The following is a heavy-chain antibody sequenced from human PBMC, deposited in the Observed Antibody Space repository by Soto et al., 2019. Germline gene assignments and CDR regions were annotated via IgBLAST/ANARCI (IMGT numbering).Heavy chain of an antibody. CDR2: IKSKTDGGTT. CDR1: GFTFSNAW. Sequence: GGSLRLSCAASGFTFSNAWMSWVRQAPGKGLEWVGRIKSKTDGGTTDYAAPVKGRFTISRDDSKNTLYLQMNSLKTEDTAVYYCTTVIVVVPAAMRGYYYYYYMDVWGKGTTVTVSS. D-gene: IGHD2-2*01. V-gene: IGHV3-15*01. J-gene: IGHJ6*03. CDR3: TTVIVVVPAAMRGYYYYYYMDV.